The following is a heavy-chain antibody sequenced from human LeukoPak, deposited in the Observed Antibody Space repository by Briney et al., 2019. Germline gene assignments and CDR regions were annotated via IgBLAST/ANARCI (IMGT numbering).Heavy chain of an antibody. V-gene: IGHV3-33*08. CDR3: ARDRPYGMDV. CDR2: IWFDGTNK. Sequence: PGGSLRLSCAASGFTFSSYGMHWVRQAPGKGLEWVALIWFDGTNKYYAESVKGRFTISRDNSKDTLYLQMNSLRAEDTAVYYCARDRPYGMDVWGQGTTVTVSS. J-gene: IGHJ6*02. CDR1: GFTFSSYG.